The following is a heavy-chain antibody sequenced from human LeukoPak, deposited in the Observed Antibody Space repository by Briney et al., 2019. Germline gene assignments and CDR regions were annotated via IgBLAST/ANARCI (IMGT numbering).Heavy chain of an antibody. Sequence: GRSLRLSCAASGFTFDNYAMHWVRQAPGKGLEWVSGIAWNSGNTGFADSVKGRFTISRDNAENSLYLQMNSLTPEDTAFYFCAKDMNSYGSGSSYNPWGPYDSWGQGTLVTVSS. V-gene: IGHV3-9*01. CDR3: AKDMNSYGSGSSYNPWGPYDS. CDR2: IAWNSGNT. D-gene: IGHD3-10*01. CDR1: GFTFDNYA. J-gene: IGHJ4*02.